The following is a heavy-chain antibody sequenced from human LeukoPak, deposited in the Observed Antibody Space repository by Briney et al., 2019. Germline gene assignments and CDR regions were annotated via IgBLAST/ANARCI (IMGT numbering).Heavy chain of an antibody. CDR3: ARAPSSSWYASWFDP. Sequence: GGSLRLSCAASGFTFSSYAMHWVRQAPGKGLEWVAVISYDGSNKYYADSVKGRFTISRDNSKNTLYLQTNSLRAEDTAVYYCARAPSSSWYASWFDPWGQGTLVTVSS. V-gene: IGHV3-30-3*01. CDR2: ISYDGSNK. D-gene: IGHD6-13*01. J-gene: IGHJ5*02. CDR1: GFTFSSYA.